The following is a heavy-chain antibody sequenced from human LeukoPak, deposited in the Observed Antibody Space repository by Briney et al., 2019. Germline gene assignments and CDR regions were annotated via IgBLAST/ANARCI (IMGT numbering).Heavy chain of an antibody. CDR2: IYSGGST. CDR1: GFAVSSNY. Sequence: PGGSLRLSCAASGFAVSSNYMSWVRQAPGKGLEWVSVIYSGGSTYYADSVKGRFTISRDNSKNTLYLQMNSLRAEDTAVYYCARRDYDSSGSDAFDIWGQGTMVTVSS. V-gene: IGHV3-53*01. CDR3: ARRDYDSSGSDAFDI. D-gene: IGHD3-22*01. J-gene: IGHJ3*02.